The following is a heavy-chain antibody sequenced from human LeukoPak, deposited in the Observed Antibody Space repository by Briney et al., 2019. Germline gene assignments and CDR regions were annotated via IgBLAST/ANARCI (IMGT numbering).Heavy chain of an antibody. V-gene: IGHV3-11*01. CDR3: ARDSGGGSYYFDY. Sequence: GGSLRLSCAASGFTFSDYYMSWLRQAPGKGLEWVSYISSSCSTIYYADSVKGRFTISRDNAKNSLYLQMNRLRAEDTAVYYCARDSGGGSYYFDYWGKGTLVTVSS. J-gene: IGHJ4*02. D-gene: IGHD2-15*01. CDR2: ISSSCSTI. CDR1: GFTFSDYY.